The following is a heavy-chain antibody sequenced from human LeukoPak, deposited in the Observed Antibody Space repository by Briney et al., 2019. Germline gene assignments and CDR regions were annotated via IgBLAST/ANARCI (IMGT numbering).Heavy chain of an antibody. CDR3: AKQQHNYYYGSGSYYDY. CDR1: GFTFSSYA. CDR2: ISGSGGST. V-gene: IGHV3-23*01. Sequence: SGGSLRLSCAASGFTFSSYAMSWVRQAPGKGLEWVSAISGSGGSTYYADSVKGRFTISRDNSKNTLYLQMNSLRAEDTAVYYCAKQQHNYYYGSGSYYDYWGQGTLVTVSS. J-gene: IGHJ4*02. D-gene: IGHD3-10*01.